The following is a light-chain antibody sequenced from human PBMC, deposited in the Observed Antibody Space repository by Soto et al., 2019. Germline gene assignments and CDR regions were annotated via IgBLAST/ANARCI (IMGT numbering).Light chain of an antibody. V-gene: IGLV2-14*01. Sequence: QSALTQPASVSGSTGQSITISCTGTSSDVGGYNYVSWYQKHPDKAPKLMIYEVRDRPSGVSNRFSGSKSGNTASLTISGLQAEDEADYYCSSYTISSTYVFGTGTKVTVL. CDR3: SSYTISSTYV. CDR1: SSDVGGYNY. CDR2: EVR. J-gene: IGLJ1*01.